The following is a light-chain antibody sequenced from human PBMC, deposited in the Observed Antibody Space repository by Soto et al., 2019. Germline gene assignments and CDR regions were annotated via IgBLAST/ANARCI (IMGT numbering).Light chain of an antibody. J-gene: IGKJ4*01. V-gene: IGKV1-33*01. Sequence: DIQMTKSQASLSASVGDRVTITCQASQDISNYLNWYQQTPGKAHKLLIYDASNLETVVPSRFSRSGSGIDFTINIIILQAEDIATYYFQQYDNLPLTFGGGTQVEIK. CDR3: QQYDNLPLT. CDR1: QDISNY. CDR2: DAS.